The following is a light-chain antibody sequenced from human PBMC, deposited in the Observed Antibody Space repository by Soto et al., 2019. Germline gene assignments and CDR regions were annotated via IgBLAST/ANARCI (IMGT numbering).Light chain of an antibody. V-gene: IGKV3-15*01. CDR1: QSVSSN. J-gene: IGKJ1*01. CDR3: QQYNNWPRGPT. CDR2: GAS. Sequence: EIVMTQSPATLSVSPGERATLSCRASQSVSSNLAWYQQKPGQAPRLLIYGASTRATGIPARFSGSGSGTEFTLTISSLQSEDFAVYYCQQYNNWPRGPTFGQGTKVEIK.